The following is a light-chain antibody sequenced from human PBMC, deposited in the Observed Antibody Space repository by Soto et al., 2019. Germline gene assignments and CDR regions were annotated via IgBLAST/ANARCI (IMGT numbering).Light chain of an antibody. CDR3: MKALQWT. J-gene: IGKJ1*01. V-gene: IGKV2-28*01. CDR2: LGS. Sequence: DIVMTQSPLSLPVTPGEPASISCRSSQSLLHSNGYNYLDWYLQKPGQSPQLLIYLGSNRSSGVPDRFSGSGSGTDFTLTISSVEDEHVGVYYCMKALQWTFGQGTKVDIK. CDR1: QSLLHSNGYNY.